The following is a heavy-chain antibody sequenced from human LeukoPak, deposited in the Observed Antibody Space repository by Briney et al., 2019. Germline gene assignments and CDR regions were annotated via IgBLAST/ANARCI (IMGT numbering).Heavy chain of an antibody. V-gene: IGHV4-59*01. D-gene: IGHD2-15*01. CDR3: ARRVLAQICSGGSCGNKNWLDP. CDR1: GDSMSSYY. Sequence: SETLSLTCTVSGDSMSSYYWNWIRQPPGKGLEWIGCIYYSGSTYYNPSLKSRVTISVDTSKNQFSLKLSSVTAADTAVYYCARRVLAQICSGGSCGNKNWLDPWGQGTLVTVSS. CDR2: IYYSGST. J-gene: IGHJ5*02.